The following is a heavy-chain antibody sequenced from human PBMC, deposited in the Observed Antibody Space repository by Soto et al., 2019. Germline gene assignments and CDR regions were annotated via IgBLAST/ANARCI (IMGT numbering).Heavy chain of an antibody. Sequence: EVELLESGGGLVQPGGSLRLSCVASGFTFSSYAMSWVRQAPGKGLEWVAAISASGGATLHADSVKGRFTISRNNPKNTLHQQMNSLRAEDTAVYYCAKDVEGGSLYRGAFDYWGQGTQVTVSS. CDR2: ISASGGAT. CDR1: GFTFSSYA. D-gene: IGHD1-26*01. J-gene: IGHJ4*02. CDR3: AKDVEGGSLYRGAFDY. V-gene: IGHV3-23*01.